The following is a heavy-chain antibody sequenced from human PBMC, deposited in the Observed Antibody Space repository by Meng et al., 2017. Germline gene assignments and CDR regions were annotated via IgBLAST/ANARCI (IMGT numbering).Heavy chain of an antibody. CDR2: VSDGGYN. CDR1: GGSFSGHY. V-gene: IGHV4-34*01. Sequence: QVQLQQWGAGLFKPSETLSLTWTVYGGSFSGHYWSWIRQAPGEGLEWIGEVSDGGYNKYNPALKSRVTVSGDTSKNEVSLKLISVTAADTAVYYCARNRYDRSTHVFDPWGQGTLVTVSS. CDR3: ARNRYDRSTHVFDP. D-gene: IGHD3-22*01. J-gene: IGHJ5*02.